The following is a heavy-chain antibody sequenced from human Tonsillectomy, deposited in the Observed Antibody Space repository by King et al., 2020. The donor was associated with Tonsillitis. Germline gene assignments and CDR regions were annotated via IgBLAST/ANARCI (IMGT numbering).Heavy chain of an antibody. CDR1: GGSISSYY. Sequence: QLQESGPGLVKPSETLSLTCTVSGGSISSYYWTWIRPPPGKGLEWIGNIYNSGYTNYNPSLKSRVTISVDTSKNQFSLKLSSLTTADTAVYYCARGNLNYYDSSGLSYFDYWGQGTLVTVSS. V-gene: IGHV4-59*01. D-gene: IGHD3-22*01. CDR3: ARGNLNYYDSSGLSYFDY. J-gene: IGHJ4*02. CDR2: IYNSGYT.